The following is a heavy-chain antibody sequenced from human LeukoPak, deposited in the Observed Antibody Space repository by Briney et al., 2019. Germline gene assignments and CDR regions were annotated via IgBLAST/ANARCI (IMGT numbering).Heavy chain of an antibody. CDR3: ARDAVAGNIAEYFQH. D-gene: IGHD6-19*01. V-gene: IGHV3-30-3*01. CDR2: ISYDGSNK. CDR1: GFTFSSYA. J-gene: IGHJ1*01. Sequence: GGSLRLSCAASGFTFSSYAMPWVRQAPGKGLEWVAVISYDGSNKYYADSVKGRFTISRDNSKNTLYLQMNSLRAEDTAVYYCARDAVAGNIAEYFQHWGQGTLVTASS.